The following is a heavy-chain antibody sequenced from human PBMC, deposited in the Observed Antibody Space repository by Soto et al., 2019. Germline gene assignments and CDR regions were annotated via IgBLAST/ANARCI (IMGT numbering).Heavy chain of an antibody. CDR2: IDADDSSA. Sequence: EMQLVESGGGLVQPGGSLRLSCVVSGFTFSTTWMHWVRQAPGKGLVWVSRIDADDSSATYADSVKGRFTISRDNSKNTLYLQMNSLRPEDTAVYYGARDYYYSVDVWGQGTSVTVSS. J-gene: IGHJ6*02. CDR1: GFTFSTTW. V-gene: IGHV3-74*03. D-gene: IGHD3-10*01. CDR3: ARDYYYSVDV.